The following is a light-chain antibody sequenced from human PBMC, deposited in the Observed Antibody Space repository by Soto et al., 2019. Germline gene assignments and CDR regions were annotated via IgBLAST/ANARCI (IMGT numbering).Light chain of an antibody. Sequence: EIILTQSPATLSLSPGERATLSCGASQSVSSSYVAWYQHRPGLAPRLLIHDASSRATGFTDRFSGTKSGTDFTLIIRRLEPEEAAVYYCQQYGSSPITFGQGKRLEIK. CDR2: DAS. J-gene: IGKJ5*01. CDR1: QSVSSSY. CDR3: QQYGSSPIT. V-gene: IGKV3D-20*01.